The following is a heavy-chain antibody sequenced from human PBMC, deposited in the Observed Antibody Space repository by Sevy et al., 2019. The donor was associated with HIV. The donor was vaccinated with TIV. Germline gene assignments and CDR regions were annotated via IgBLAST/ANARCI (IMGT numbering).Heavy chain of an antibody. Sequence: GGSLRLSCVASGFTFSNAWMSWVRQAPGKGLEWVGRIKSKTDGGTTDYAAPVKGRFTISRDDSKNTLYLQMNSLKTEDTAVYYCTTDNGYYDFWSGYYAYHYWGQGTLVTVSS. CDR3: TTDNGYYDFWSGYYAYHY. CDR1: GFTFSNAW. V-gene: IGHV3-15*01. J-gene: IGHJ4*02. D-gene: IGHD3-3*01. CDR2: IKSKTDGGTT.